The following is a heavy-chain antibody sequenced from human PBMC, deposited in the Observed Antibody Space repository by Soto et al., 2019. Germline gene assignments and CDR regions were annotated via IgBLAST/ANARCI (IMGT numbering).Heavy chain of an antibody. Sequence: ASETLSLTCTVSGDSMSGFYWSWIRQTPGKGLEWIGYINYVGRTSYYSPSLQSRVTISLDSSKNQFSLILSPVTAADTAVFFCERFRRNYFDYWGQGTQVTVSS. V-gene: IGHV4-59*01. D-gene: IGHD3-10*01. CDR2: INYVGRTS. CDR1: GDSMSGFY. CDR3: ERFRRNYFDY. J-gene: IGHJ4*02.